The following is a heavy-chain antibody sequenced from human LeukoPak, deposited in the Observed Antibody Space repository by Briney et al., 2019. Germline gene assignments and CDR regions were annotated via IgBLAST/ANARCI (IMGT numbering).Heavy chain of an antibody. CDR3: ARYALITGSRWLDP. D-gene: IGHD2-8*02. J-gene: IGHJ5*02. CDR1: GCTFSRYW. V-gene: IGHV3-7*01. CDR2: INQDGSEK. Sequence: PGGALRLSCPSSGCTFSRYWMSGVRQAPGKELEWVAHINQDGSEKYYVDSVRGRFIISIQSDNKSLCLQMNSLRGEYTAIYYCARYALITGSRWLDPWGQGTLVTVSS.